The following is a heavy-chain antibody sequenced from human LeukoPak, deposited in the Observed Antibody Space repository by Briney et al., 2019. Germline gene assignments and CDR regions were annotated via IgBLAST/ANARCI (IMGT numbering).Heavy chain of an antibody. CDR2: ISAHNGNI. D-gene: IGHD1-26*01. CDR1: GYTFTSYG. V-gene: IGHV1-18*01. Sequence: ASVKVSCKASGYTFTSYGISWVRQAPGQGLEWMGWISAHNGNINYAQKLQGRVTMTKDTSTNTAYMELRSLTSDDTAVYYCARDRWWEPTDFSFDYWGQGTLVTVSS. CDR3: ARDRWWEPTDFSFDY. J-gene: IGHJ4*02.